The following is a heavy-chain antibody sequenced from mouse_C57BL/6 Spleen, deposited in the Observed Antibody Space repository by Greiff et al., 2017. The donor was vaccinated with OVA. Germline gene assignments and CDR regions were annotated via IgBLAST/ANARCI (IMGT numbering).Heavy chain of an antibody. CDR2: IDPSDSET. D-gene: IGHD2-4*01. CDR1: GYTFTSYW. J-gene: IGHJ2*01. CDR3: ARSRYDYDATYYFDY. Sequence: QVQLQQPGAELVRPGSSVKLSCKASGYTFTSYWMHWVKQRPIQGLEWIGNIDPSDSETHYNQKFKDKATLTVDKSSSTAYMQLSSLTSEDSAVYYCARSRYDYDATYYFDYWGQGTTLTVSS. V-gene: IGHV1-52*01.